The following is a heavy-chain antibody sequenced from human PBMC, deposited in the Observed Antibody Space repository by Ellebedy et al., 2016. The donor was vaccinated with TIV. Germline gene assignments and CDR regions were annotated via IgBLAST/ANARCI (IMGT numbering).Heavy chain of an antibody. CDR1: LVSFSGYY. CDR2: INHRGAT. V-gene: IGHV4-34*01. CDR3: ARGSMVRGLAG. J-gene: IGHJ4*02. D-gene: IGHD3-10*01. Sequence: SETLSLXXKIDLVSFSGYYWAWFRQPPGKGLEWIGDINHRGATKYISSLKSRVTISLDTSKRQFSLNITSVTAADTAFYYCARGSMVRGLAGWGQGTLVTVSS.